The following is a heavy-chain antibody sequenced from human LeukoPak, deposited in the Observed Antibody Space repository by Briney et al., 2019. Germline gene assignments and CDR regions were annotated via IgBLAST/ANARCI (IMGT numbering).Heavy chain of an antibody. V-gene: IGHV3-11*04. J-gene: IGHJ6*03. CDR2: IRSTGSST. D-gene: IGHD5-18*01. CDR1: GFTFRDYY. Sequence: GGSLRLSCTASGFTFRDYYVTWIRQAPGKGLEWVSYIRSTGSSTAYADSVKGRFAISRDNAKNSLYLQMNSLRAEDTAVYYCARDQWLQSDYYMDVWGKGTTVTISS. CDR3: ARDQWLQSDYYMDV.